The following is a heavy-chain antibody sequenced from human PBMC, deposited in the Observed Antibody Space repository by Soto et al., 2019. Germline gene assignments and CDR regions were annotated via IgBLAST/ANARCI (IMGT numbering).Heavy chain of an antibody. CDR3: ARGARITMIVEARDVAFDL. J-gene: IGHJ3*01. V-gene: IGHV1-69*01. CDR1: GGTFSSYA. CDR2: IIPIFGTA. D-gene: IGHD3-22*01. Sequence: QVQLVQSGAEVKKPGSSVKVSCKASGGTFSSYAISWVRQAPGQGLEWMGGIIPIFGTANYAQKFQGRVTITGEESRSTAYMERSSLRSEDTAVYYCARGARITMIVEARDVAFDLWGQGTMVTVSS.